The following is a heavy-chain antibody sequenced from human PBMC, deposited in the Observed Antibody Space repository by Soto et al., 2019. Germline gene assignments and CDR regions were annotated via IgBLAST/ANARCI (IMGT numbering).Heavy chain of an antibody. V-gene: IGHV3-23*01. D-gene: IGHD1-20*01. CDR3: AKDPNNWNPGPLDY. J-gene: IGHJ4*02. CDR2: ISGSGGST. CDR1: GFTFSSYA. Sequence: GGSLRLSCAASGFTFSSYAMSWVRQAPGKGLEWVSAISGSGGSTYYADSVKGRFTIPRDNSKNTLYLQMNSLRAEDTAVYYCAKDPNNWNPGPLDYWGQGTLVTVSS.